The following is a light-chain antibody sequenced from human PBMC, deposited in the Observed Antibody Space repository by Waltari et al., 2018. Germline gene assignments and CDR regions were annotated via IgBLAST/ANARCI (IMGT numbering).Light chain of an antibody. J-gene: IGLJ2*01. CDR1: SSNIGNNH. Sequence: QSLLTQSPSASGTPGQRVSISCSGSSSNIGNNHVYWYQHFPGTAPRLLIYDTDRRPSWVPGRFAAYKSGTSASLAISGLRSEDEADYYCAAWDDSRSVVFGGGTRLTVL. CDR2: DTD. V-gene: IGLV1-47*01. CDR3: AAWDDSRSVV.